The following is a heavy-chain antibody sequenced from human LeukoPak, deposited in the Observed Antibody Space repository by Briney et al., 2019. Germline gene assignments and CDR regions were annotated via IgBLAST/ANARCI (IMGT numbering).Heavy chain of an antibody. CDR1: GDTVSSNSVA. D-gene: IGHD2-15*01. V-gene: IGHV6-1*01. CDR3: AREDCSGGSCYWWFDP. Sequence: SQTLSLTCAVSGDTVSSNSVAWNCIRPSPLRGLEWLGRTYYRSKWYNDYAVSVKTRITINPDTSNNQFSLQLNSVTPEDTAVYYCAREDCSGGSCYWWFDPWGQGTLVTVSS. CDR2: TYYRSKWYN. J-gene: IGHJ5*02.